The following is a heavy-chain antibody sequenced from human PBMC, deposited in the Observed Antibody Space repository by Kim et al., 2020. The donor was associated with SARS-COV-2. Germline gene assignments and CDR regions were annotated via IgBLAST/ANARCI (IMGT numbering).Heavy chain of an antibody. J-gene: IGHJ4*02. CDR2: YI. V-gene: IGHV3-21*01. Sequence: YIHYEDSVQGRFTISRDNAKNSLYLQMNSLRAEDTAVYYCARAPVTMVDYWGQGTLVTVSS. CDR3: ARAPVTMVDY. D-gene: IGHD3-10*01.